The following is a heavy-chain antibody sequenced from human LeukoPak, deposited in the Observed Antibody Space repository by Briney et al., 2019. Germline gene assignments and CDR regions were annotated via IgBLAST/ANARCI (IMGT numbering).Heavy chain of an antibody. CDR2: INHSGST. J-gene: IGHJ5*02. D-gene: IGHD2-2*01. Sequence: SETLSLTCAVYGGSFSGYYWSWIRQPPGKGLEWIGEINHSGSTNYNPSLKSRVTISVDTFKNQFSLKLSSVTAADTAVYYCARVKYCSSTSCSPPHFDPWGQGTLVTVSS. CDR1: GGSFSGYY. V-gene: IGHV4-34*01. CDR3: ARVKYCSSTSCSPPHFDP.